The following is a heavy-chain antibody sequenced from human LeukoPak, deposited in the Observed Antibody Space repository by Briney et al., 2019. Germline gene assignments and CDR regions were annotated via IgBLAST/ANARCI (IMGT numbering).Heavy chain of an antibody. CDR3: ARDRDYSNTERGFDY. J-gene: IGHJ4*02. CDR2: INPNSGET. CDR1: GYTFSDYY. D-gene: IGHD4-11*01. V-gene: IGHV1-2*02. Sequence: ASVMVSCKTSGYTFSDYYIHWVRQAPGQGLEWMGWINPNSGETKSAQKFQGRVTMTGDTSISTAYMELRRVTSDDTAVYYCARDRDYSNTERGFDYWGQGTLVTVSS.